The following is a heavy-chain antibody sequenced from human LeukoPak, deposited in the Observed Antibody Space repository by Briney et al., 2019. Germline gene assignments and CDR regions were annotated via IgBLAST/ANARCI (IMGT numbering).Heavy chain of an antibody. D-gene: IGHD2-21*02. CDR2: IWYDGSNK. J-gene: IGHJ4*02. Sequence: PGGSLRLSCAASGFTFTSYGMHWVRQAPGKGLEWVAVIWYDGSNKYYADSVKGRFTISRDNSKNTLYLQMNSLRAEDTAVYYCARGLGVVTATLDHWGQGTLVTVSS. CDR3: ARGLGVVTATLDH. V-gene: IGHV3-33*01. CDR1: GFTFTSYG.